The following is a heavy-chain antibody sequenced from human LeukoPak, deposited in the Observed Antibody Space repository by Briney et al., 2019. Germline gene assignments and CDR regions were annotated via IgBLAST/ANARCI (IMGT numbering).Heavy chain of an antibody. CDR2: IIPIFGTA. CDR1: GGTFSSYA. CDR3: AREARGDFWSGPPSRYYYMDV. Sequence: GASVKVPCKASGGTFSSYAISWVRQAPGQGLEWMGGIIPIFGTANYAQKFQGRVTITTDESTSTAYMELSSLRSEDTAVYYCAREARGDFWSGPPSRYYYMDVWGKGTTVTVSS. D-gene: IGHD3-3*01. J-gene: IGHJ6*03. V-gene: IGHV1-69*05.